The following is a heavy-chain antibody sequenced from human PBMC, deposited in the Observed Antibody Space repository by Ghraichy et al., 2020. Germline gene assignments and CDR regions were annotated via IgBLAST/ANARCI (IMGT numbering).Heavy chain of an antibody. V-gene: IGHV4-30-2*06. CDR3: ARGKGFATHYDC. Sequence: SETLSLTCTLSGGSISNGGYYWSWVRQSPVKGLEWLGSTYRSGSTNSNPSLKSRITISVDISKNQFSLRLTSVTAADTAVYYCARGKGFATHYDCWGQGILVTVSS. D-gene: IGHD3-10*01. CDR2: TYRSGST. CDR1: GGSISNGGYY. J-gene: IGHJ4*02.